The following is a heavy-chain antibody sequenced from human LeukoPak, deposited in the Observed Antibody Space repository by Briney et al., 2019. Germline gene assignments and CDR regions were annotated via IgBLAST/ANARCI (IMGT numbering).Heavy chain of an antibody. D-gene: IGHD3-3*01. J-gene: IGHJ4*02. V-gene: IGHV3-23*01. CDR1: GFTFSSYA. CDR2: VSGGGHNT. Sequence: GGSLRLSCAASGFTFSSYAMSWVRQAPGKGLEWVSVVSGGGHNTYYADSVKGRFTMSRDNSKRTVYLQMNSLRAEDTAVYYCAKDRSSWYYPFDSWGQRTLVTVSS. CDR3: AKDRSSWYYPFDS.